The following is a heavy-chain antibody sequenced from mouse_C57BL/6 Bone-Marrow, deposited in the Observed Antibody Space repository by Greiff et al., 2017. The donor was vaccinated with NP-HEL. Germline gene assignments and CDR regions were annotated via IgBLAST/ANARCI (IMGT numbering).Heavy chain of an antibody. D-gene: IGHD1-1*01. CDR1: GYTFTGYW. J-gene: IGHJ2*01. CDR3: ARTGGSTPFDY. Sequence: QVQLQQPGAELVMPGASVKLSCKASGYTFTGYWIEWVKQRPGHGLEGIGEILPGSGSTNYNEKFKGKATFTADTSSNTAYMQLSSLTTEDSAIYYCARTGGSTPFDYWGQGTTLTVSS. CDR2: ILPGSGST. V-gene: IGHV1-9*01.